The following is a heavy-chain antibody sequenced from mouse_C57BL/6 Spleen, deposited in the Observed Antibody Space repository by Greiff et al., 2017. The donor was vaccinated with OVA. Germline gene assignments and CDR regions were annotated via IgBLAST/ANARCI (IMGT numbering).Heavy chain of an antibody. Sequence: EVQRVESGPELVKPGASVKIPCKASGYTFTDYYMDWVKQSHGKSLEWIGDINPNNGGTIYNQKFKGKATLTVDKSSSTAYMELRSLTSEDTAVYYCARWGSYGYFDVWGTGTTVTVSS. D-gene: IGHD1-1*01. CDR3: ARWGSYGYFDV. V-gene: IGHV1-18*01. J-gene: IGHJ1*03. CDR1: GYTFTDYY. CDR2: INPNNGGT.